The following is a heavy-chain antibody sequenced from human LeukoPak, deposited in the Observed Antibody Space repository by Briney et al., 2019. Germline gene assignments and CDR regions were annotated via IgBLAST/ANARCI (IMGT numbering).Heavy chain of an antibody. V-gene: IGHV3-48*01. D-gene: IGHD4-11*01. CDR1: GFTFNTYS. CDR3: VYTFDF. Sequence: GGSLRLSCAASGFTFNTYSMNWVRQAPGKGLEWVSYISSSSRTIYYAESVKGRFTISRDNAENSLYLQMNSLRAEDTAVYYCVYTFDFWGQGTLVTVSS. CDR2: ISSSSRTI. J-gene: IGHJ4*02.